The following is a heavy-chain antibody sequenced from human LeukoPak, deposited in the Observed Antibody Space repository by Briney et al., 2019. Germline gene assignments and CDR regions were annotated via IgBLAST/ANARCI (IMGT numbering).Heavy chain of an antibody. D-gene: IGHD3-22*01. Sequence: SETLSLTCAVYGGSFSGYYWSWIRQPPGKGLEWIGEINHSGSTNYNPSLKSRVTISVDTSKNQFSLKLSSVTAADTAVYYCARAMILGAFDIWGQGTMVTVSS. V-gene: IGHV4-34*01. CDR3: ARAMILGAFDI. J-gene: IGHJ3*02. CDR2: INHSGST. CDR1: GGSFSGYY.